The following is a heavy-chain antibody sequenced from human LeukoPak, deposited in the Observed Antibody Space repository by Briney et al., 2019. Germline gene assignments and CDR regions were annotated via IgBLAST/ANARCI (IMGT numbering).Heavy chain of an antibody. D-gene: IGHD3-22*01. CDR3: ASTYHDTAGYSLDF. CDR1: GESFSAYF. V-gene: IGHV4-34*10. CDR2: INHRGSS. J-gene: IGHJ4*02. Sequence: SETLSLTCAVYGESFSAYFWNWIRQAPGKPLEYIGEINHRGSSHYNPSLKTRVTLSVDTSKNQFSLKLTSVTAADTAVYYCASTYHDTAGYSLDFWGQGALVTVSS.